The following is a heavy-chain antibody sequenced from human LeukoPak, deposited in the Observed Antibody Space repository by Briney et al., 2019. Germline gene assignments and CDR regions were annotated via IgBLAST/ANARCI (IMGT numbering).Heavy chain of an antibody. CDR1: GFTFSNSA. CDR3: ARALYSPYYFDY. J-gene: IGHJ4*02. Sequence: GGSLRLSCAASGFTFSNSAMNWVRQAPGRGLEWVSVIGASDGGTYYAVSVKGRFTISRDNAKNSLYLQMNSLRAEDTAVYYCARALYSPYYFDYWGQGTLVTVSS. V-gene: IGHV3-23*01. CDR2: IGASDGGT. D-gene: IGHD2-21*01.